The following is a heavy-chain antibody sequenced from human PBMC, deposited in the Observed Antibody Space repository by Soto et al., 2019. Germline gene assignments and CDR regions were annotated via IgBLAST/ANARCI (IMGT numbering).Heavy chain of an antibody. CDR3: ARLRSCSGGSCYEGSYYYYYMDV. Sequence: QLQLQESGPGLVKPSETLSLTCTVSGGSISSSSYYWGWIRQPPGKGLEWIGSIYYSGSTYYNPSLKSRVTISVDTSKNQFSLKLSSVTAADTAVYSCARLRSCSGGSCYEGSYYYYYMDVWGKGTTVTVSS. D-gene: IGHD2-15*01. CDR1: GGSISSSSYY. CDR2: IYYSGST. V-gene: IGHV4-39*01. J-gene: IGHJ6*03.